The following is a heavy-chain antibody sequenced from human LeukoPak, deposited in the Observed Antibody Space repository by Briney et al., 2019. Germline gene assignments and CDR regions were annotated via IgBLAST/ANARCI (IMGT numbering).Heavy chain of an antibody. V-gene: IGHV4-38-2*02. Sequence: SETLSLTCTVSGYSISGGYYWSWIRRSPEKGLEWIATIFHSGSIYYNPSLKSRVTLSVDTSKNQFSLKLNSVSAADTAVYYCARMGVSYYYDSTTYYPIAFDVWGQGTMVTVSS. CDR1: GYSISGGYY. CDR3: ARMGVSYYYDSTTYYPIAFDV. J-gene: IGHJ3*01. CDR2: IFHSGSI. D-gene: IGHD3-22*01.